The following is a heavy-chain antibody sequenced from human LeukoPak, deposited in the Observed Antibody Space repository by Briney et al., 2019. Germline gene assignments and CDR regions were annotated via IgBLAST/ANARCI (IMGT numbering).Heavy chain of an antibody. D-gene: IGHD3-10*01. CDR2: ISRSGSTK. CDR1: GFTFSDYN. V-gene: IGHV3-11*04. Sequence: PGGSLRLSSAASGFTFSDYNMRWIRQAPGKGLEWVTSISRSGSTKYYADSVKGRFTISRDNAKNSLYLQMNSLRAEDTAVYYCARVSPLWFWELSPTSYFDYWGQGTLVTVSS. J-gene: IGHJ4*02. CDR3: ARVSPLWFWELSPTSYFDY.